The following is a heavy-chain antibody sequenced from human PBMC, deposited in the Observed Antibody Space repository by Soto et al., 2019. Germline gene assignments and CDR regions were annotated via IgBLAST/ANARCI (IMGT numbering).Heavy chain of an antibody. Sequence: GGSLRLSCAASGFTFSDYYMSWIRQAPGKGLEWVSTISGSGGNAYYADSVKGRFSISRDNSKNTLRLQMNSLRADDTAVYYCAKDGASGSYPPYYYFGMDVWGQGTTVTVSS. J-gene: IGHJ6*02. CDR2: ISGSGGNA. CDR1: GFTFSDYY. CDR3: AKDGASGSYPPYYYFGMDV. D-gene: IGHD1-26*01. V-gene: IGHV3-23*01.